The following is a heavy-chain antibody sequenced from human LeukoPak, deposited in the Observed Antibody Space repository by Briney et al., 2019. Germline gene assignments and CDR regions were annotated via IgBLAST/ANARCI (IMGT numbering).Heavy chain of an antibody. V-gene: IGHV4-34*01. CDR2: INHSGST. J-gene: IGHJ4*02. CDR1: GGSFSGYY. D-gene: IGHD2-15*01. CDR3: ARSVCGGGSCYLFDY. Sequence: SETLSLTCAVYGGSFSGYYWSWIRQPPGKGLEWIGEINHSGSTNYNPSLKSRVTISVDTSKNQFSLKLSSVTAADTAVYYCARSVCGGGSCYLFDYWGQGTLVTVSS.